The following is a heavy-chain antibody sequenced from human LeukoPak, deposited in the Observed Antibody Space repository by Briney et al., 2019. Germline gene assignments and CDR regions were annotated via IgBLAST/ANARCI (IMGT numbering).Heavy chain of an antibody. CDR2: IYYGGST. Sequence: KASETLSLTCTVSGGSVNSGNYYWTWIRQSPGKGLEWIGYIYYGGSTSYNPSLKSRVTISIDTSKSQFSLKLSSVTAADTAVYYCARDRERLHQFDPWGPGTLVTVSS. D-gene: IGHD5-12*01. CDR1: GGSVNSGNYY. CDR3: ARDRERLHQFDP. V-gene: IGHV4-61*01. J-gene: IGHJ5*02.